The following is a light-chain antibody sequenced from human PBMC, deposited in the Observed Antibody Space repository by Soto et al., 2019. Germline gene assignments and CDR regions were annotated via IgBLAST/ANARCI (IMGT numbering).Light chain of an antibody. Sequence: SYELTQPPSVSVSPGQTATITCSGDKLGDKHACWYQQKPGQSPVLVIYQDGKRPSGIPERFSGSTSGNTATLTISGIQAVDEADYYCQAWDKSTFYVFGTGTKVTVL. CDR3: QAWDKSTFYV. J-gene: IGLJ1*01. CDR2: QDG. CDR1: KLGDKH. V-gene: IGLV3-1*01.